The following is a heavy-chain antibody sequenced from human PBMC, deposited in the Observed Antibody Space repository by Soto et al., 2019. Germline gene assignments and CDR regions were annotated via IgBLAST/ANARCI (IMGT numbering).Heavy chain of an antibody. CDR2: ITSSATTI. D-gene: IGHD3-16*01. CDR1: GFTFSDYY. V-gene: IGHV3-11*01. J-gene: IGHJ4*02. Sequence: QVPLVESGGGLVKPGGSLRLSCAASGFTFSDYYMSWIRQAPGKGLEWVSYITSSATTIYYADSVKGRFTISRDNAKNALYLQMNSLRPEDTAVYYCARDLNTYSIGIDYWGQGTLVTVSS. CDR3: ARDLNTYSIGIDY.